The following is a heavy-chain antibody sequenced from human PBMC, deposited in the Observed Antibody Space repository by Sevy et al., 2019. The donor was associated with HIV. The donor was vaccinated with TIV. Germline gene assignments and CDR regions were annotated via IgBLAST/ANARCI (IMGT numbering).Heavy chain of an antibody. Sequence: GGSLRLSCTASGFTFSSAWMSWVRQAPGKGLEWVGRIKSEFDGGAIDYAAPVKGRFSISREDSKNTVYLQMNSLKTEDMAVYYCITDPAYRGYDEEVINYYFYGMDVWGQGTTVTVSS. V-gene: IGHV3-15*01. J-gene: IGHJ6*02. CDR1: GFTFSSAW. CDR2: IKSEFDGGAI. CDR3: ITDPAYRGYDEEVINYYFYGMDV. D-gene: IGHD5-12*01.